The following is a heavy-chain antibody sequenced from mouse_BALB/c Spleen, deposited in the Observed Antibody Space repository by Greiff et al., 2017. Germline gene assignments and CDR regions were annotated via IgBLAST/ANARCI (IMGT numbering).Heavy chain of an antibody. J-gene: IGHJ4*01. CDR2: ISYSGST. D-gene: IGHD1-2*01. CDR1: GYSITSDYA. Sequence: EVQLQESGPGLVKPSQSLSLTCTVTGYSITSDYAWNWIRQFPGNKLEWMGYISYSGSTSYNPSLKSRISITRDTSKNQFFLQLNSVTTEDTATYYCARWRYYGYVRAMDYWGQGTSVTVSS. CDR3: ARWRYYGYVRAMDY. V-gene: IGHV3-2*02.